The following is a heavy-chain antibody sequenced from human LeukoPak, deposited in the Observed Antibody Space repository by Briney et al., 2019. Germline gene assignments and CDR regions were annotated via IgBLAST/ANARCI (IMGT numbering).Heavy chain of an antibody. D-gene: IGHD3-22*01. J-gene: IGHJ3*02. V-gene: IGHV1-24*01. Sequence: ASVKVSCKVSGYTLTELSMHWVRQAPGKGLEWMRGFDPEDGETIYAQKFQGRVTMTEDTSTDTAYMELSSLRSEDTAVYYCVITMIVVVDDAFDIWGQGTMVTVSS. CDR3: VITMIVVVDDAFDI. CDR2: FDPEDGET. CDR1: GYTLTELS.